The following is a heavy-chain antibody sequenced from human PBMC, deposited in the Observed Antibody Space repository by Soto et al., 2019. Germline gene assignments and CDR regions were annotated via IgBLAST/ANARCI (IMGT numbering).Heavy chain of an antibody. D-gene: IGHD3-10*01. V-gene: IGHV4-34*01. CDR1: GGSFGGYY. CDR2: INHSGST. J-gene: IGHJ4*02. Sequence: PSETLSLTCAVYGGSFGGYYWSWIRQPPGKGLEWIGEINHSGSTNYNPSLKSRVTISVDTSKNQFSLKLSSVTAADTAVYYCARFGYYDGSGSYIFDYWGQGTLVTVSS. CDR3: ARFGYYDGSGSYIFDY.